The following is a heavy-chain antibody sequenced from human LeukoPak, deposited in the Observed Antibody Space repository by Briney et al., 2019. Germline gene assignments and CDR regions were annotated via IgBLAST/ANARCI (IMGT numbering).Heavy chain of an antibody. Sequence: PSETLSLTCAVHGGSFSGYYWSWIRQPPGKGLEWIGEINHSGSTNYNPSLKSRVTISVDTSKNQFSLKLSSVTAADTAVYYCARFYDAFDIWGQGTMVTVSS. V-gene: IGHV4-34*01. J-gene: IGHJ3*02. CDR3: ARFYDAFDI. CDR2: INHSGST. CDR1: GGSFSGYY. D-gene: IGHD2/OR15-2a*01.